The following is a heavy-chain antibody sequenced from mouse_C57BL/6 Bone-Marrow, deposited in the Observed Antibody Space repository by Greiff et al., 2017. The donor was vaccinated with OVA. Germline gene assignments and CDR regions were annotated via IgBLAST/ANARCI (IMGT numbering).Heavy chain of an antibody. CDR1: GYAFSSSW. V-gene: IGHV1-82*01. J-gene: IGHJ2*01. D-gene: IGHD1-1*01. Sequence: QVQLQQSGPELVKPGASVKISCKASGYAFSSSWMNWVKQRPGKGLEWIGRIYPGDGDTNYNGKFKGKATLTADKSSSTAYMQLSSLTSEDSAVYFCERYDGSSYDSLDYWGQGTTLTVSS. CDR3: ERYDGSSYDSLDY. CDR2: IYPGDGDT.